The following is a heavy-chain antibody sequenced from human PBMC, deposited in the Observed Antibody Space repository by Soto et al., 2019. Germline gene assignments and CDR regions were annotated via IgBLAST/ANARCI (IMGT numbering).Heavy chain of an antibody. V-gene: IGHV4-31*03. D-gene: IGHD4-17*01. J-gene: IGHJ6*02. Sequence: QVQLQESGPGLVKPSQTLSLTCTVSGASINGGGYYWSWIRQHPGKGLEWIGSIYYSGNTYYIPSLKSRVTISVDTSKNHFSLRLTSVTAADTAVYYCARDPSYGDYSYYGMDVWGQGTTVTVSS. CDR3: ARDPSYGDYSYYGMDV. CDR2: IYYSGNT. CDR1: GASINGGGYY.